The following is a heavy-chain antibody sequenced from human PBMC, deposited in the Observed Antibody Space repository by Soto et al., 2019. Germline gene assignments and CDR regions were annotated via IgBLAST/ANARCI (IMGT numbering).Heavy chain of an antibody. V-gene: IGHV4-31*03. CDR3: ARDSGPYSSSSIDY. D-gene: IGHD6-6*01. Sequence: SETLSLTCTVSGGSISSGGYYWSWIRQHPGKGLEWIGYIYYSGSTYYNPSLKSRVTISVDTSKNQFSLKLSSVTGAGTAVYYCARDSGPYSSSSIDYWGQGTLVTVSS. CDR1: GGSISSGGYY. J-gene: IGHJ4*02. CDR2: IYYSGST.